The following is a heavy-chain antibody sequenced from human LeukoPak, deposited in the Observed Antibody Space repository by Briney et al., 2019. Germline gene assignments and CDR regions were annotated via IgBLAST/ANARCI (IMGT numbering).Heavy chain of an antibody. V-gene: IGHV3-23*01. J-gene: IGHJ4*02. CDR1: GFTFSSYA. Sequence: GGSLRLSCAASGFTFSSYAMSWVRQAPGKGLEGGSVISGSGGSTYYADSVKGRFTISRDNSKNTLYLQMNSLRAEDTAVYYCAKAGVYGDYGFLDYWGQGTLVTVSS. CDR3: AKAGVYGDYGFLDY. CDR2: ISGSGGST. D-gene: IGHD4-17*01.